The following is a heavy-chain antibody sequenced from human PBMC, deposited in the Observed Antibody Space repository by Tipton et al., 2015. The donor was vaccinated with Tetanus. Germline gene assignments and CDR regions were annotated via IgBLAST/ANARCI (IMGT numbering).Heavy chain of an antibody. V-gene: IGHV4-39*01. J-gene: IGHJ4*02. CDR3: ARHQSGYFTPFDY. D-gene: IGHD3-3*01. CDR1: GGSIRGGTFY. CDR2: IYERGDT. Sequence: TLSLTCTVSGGSIRGGTFYWGWIRQPPGKGLEWIGSIYERGDTYYIPSLKSRVTISGDTSKNQFSLNLNPIDAADTGVYYCARHQSGYFTPFDYWGQGNLVTVSS.